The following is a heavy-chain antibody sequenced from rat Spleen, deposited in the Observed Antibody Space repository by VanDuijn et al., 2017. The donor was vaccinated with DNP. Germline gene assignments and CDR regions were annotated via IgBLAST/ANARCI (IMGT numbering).Heavy chain of an antibody. V-gene: IGHV3-3*01. CDR3: ARWSRYFDY. Sequence: EVLLQESGPGLVKPSQSLSLTCSVTFYSITSSNNWNWLRKFPGNKLEWMGYINIAGSTNYNPSLKSRFSITRDTSKNQFFLQLNSVTTEDTATYYCARWSRYFDYWGQGVMVTVSS. CDR1: FYSITSSNN. J-gene: IGHJ2*01. CDR2: INIAGST.